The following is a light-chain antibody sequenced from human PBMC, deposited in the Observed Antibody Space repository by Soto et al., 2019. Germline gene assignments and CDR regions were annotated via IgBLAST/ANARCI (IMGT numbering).Light chain of an antibody. V-gene: IGKV3-15*01. CDR1: QSVSSN. CDR3: QQYNNWPPWT. J-gene: IGKJ1*01. CDR2: GAS. Sequence: EIFLTQSPGTLSLSPGERATLSCRASQSVSSNLAWYQQKPGQAPRLLIYGASTRATGIPARFSGSGSGTEFTLTISSLQSEDFAVYYCQQYNNWPPWTFGQGTKVDIK.